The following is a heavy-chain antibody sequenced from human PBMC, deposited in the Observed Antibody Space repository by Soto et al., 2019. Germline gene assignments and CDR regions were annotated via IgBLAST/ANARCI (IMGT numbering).Heavy chain of an antibody. D-gene: IGHD3-9*01. CDR2: IYPGDSDT. J-gene: IGHJ3*02. Sequence: GESLKISCKGSGYSFTTHWIGWVRQMPGKGLEWMGIIYPGDSDTRYSPSFQGQVTISADKSISTAYLQWSSLKASDTAMYYCARPLRDYDILTGYYSVAFDIWGQGTMVTVSS. V-gene: IGHV5-51*01. CDR3: ARPLRDYDILTGYYSVAFDI. CDR1: GYSFTTHW.